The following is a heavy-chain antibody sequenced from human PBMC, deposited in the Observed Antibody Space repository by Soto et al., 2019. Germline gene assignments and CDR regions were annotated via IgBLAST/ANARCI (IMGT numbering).Heavy chain of an antibody. V-gene: IGHV1-69*01. CDR2: IIPIFGTA. D-gene: IGHD6-6*01. CDR3: EGGQLAAGYYYYYHGMDV. Sequence: QVQMVQSGAEVKKPGSSVKVSCKASGGTFSSYAISWVRQAPGQGLEWRGGIIPIFGTANYAQKFQRRVTITADESTSTAYMELSSLRSEDTAVYYGEGGQLAAGYYYYYHGMDVWGQGTTVTVSS. J-gene: IGHJ6*02. CDR1: GGTFSSYA.